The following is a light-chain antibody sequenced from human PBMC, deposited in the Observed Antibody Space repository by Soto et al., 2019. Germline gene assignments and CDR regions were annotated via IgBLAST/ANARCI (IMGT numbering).Light chain of an antibody. V-gene: IGLV2-18*02. J-gene: IGLJ1*01. CDR3: TSYATGSAYV. CDR1: SSDVGGYNR. Sequence: QSALTQPPSVSGSPGQSVTISCTGTSSDVGGYNRVSWYQQPPGKAPKLLIYDVSNRPSGGSTRFSGSKSGNTASLTISGVQAEDEADYYCTSYATGSAYVFGPGTKLTVL. CDR2: DVS.